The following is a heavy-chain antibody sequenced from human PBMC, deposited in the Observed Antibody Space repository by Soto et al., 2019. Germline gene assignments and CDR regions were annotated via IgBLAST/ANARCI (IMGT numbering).Heavy chain of an antibody. Sequence: EVQLVESGGGLVQPGRSLRLSCAASGFTFDDYAMHWVRQAPGKGLEWVSGISWNSGSIGYADSVKGRFTISRDNAKNSLYLQMNSLRAEDTALYYCATSSYVYGDRLGYWGQGTLVTVSS. CDR3: ATSSYVYGDRLGY. V-gene: IGHV3-9*01. D-gene: IGHD4-17*01. CDR2: ISWNSGSI. CDR1: GFTFDDYA. J-gene: IGHJ4*02.